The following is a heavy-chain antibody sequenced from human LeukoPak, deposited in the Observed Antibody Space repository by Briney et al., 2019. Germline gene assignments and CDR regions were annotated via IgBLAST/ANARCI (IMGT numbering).Heavy chain of an antibody. CDR2: IIPILGIA. J-gene: IGHJ4*02. CDR1: GGTFSSYT. CDR3: AAIGPFDY. D-gene: IGHD2-2*02. V-gene: IGHV1-69*02. Sequence: SVKVSCKASGGTFSSYTISWVRQAPGQGLEWMGRIIPILGIANYAQKFQGRVTITADKSTSTAYMELSSLGSGDTAVYYCAAIGPFDYWGQGTLVTVSS.